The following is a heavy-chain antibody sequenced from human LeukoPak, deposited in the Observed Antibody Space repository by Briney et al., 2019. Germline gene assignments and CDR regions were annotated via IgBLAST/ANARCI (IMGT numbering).Heavy chain of an antibody. D-gene: IGHD1-26*01. CDR2: IYYSGST. Sequence: SETLSLTCTVSGGSISSYYWSWIRQPPGKGLEWIGYIYYSGSTYYNPSLKSRVTISVDTSKNQFSLKLSSVTAADTAVYYCARADTRYPAFDIWGQGTMVTVSS. CDR3: ARADTRYPAFDI. CDR1: GGSISSYY. V-gene: IGHV4-59*01. J-gene: IGHJ3*02.